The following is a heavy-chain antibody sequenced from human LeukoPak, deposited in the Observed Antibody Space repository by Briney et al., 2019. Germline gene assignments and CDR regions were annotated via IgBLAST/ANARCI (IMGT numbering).Heavy chain of an antibody. D-gene: IGHD2-2*01. Sequence: PSETLSLTCAVSGGSISSGGYYWSWIRQPPGKGLEWIGEINHSGSTNYNPSLKSRVTISVDTSKNQFSLKLSSVTAADTAVYYCARRDPRYCSSTSCYPTYYYYYGMDVWGQGTTVTVSS. J-gene: IGHJ6*02. CDR1: GGSISSGGYY. V-gene: IGHV4-34*01. CDR2: INHSGST. CDR3: ARRDPRYCSSTSCYPTYYYYYGMDV.